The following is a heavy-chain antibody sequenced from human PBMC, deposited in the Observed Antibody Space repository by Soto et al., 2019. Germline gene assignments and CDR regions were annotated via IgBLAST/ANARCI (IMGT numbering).Heavy chain of an antibody. CDR3: ASTNPYYDILTGRLLAYYFDY. J-gene: IGHJ4*02. CDR1: GGSISSSSYY. CDR2: IYYSGST. Sequence: SETLSLTCTVSGGSISSSSYYWGWIRQPPGKGLEWIGSIYYSGSTYYNPSLKSRVTISVDTSKNQFSMKLSSVTAADTAVYYCASTNPYYDILTGRLLAYYFDYWGQGTLVTVSS. D-gene: IGHD3-9*01. V-gene: IGHV4-39*01.